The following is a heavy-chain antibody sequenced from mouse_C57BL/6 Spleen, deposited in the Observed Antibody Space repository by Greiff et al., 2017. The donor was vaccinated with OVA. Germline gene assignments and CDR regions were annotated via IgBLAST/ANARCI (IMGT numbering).Heavy chain of an antibody. CDR1: GFTFSDYY. CDR2: INYDGSST. J-gene: IGHJ4*01. D-gene: IGHD2-2*01. V-gene: IGHV5-16*01. Sequence: EVHLVESEGGLVQPGSSMKLSCTASGFTFSDYYMAWVRQVPEKGLEWVANINYDGSSTYYLDSLKSRFIISRDNAKNILYLQMSSLKSEDTATYYCARGGYDGAMDYWGQGTSVTVSS. CDR3: ARGGYDGAMDY.